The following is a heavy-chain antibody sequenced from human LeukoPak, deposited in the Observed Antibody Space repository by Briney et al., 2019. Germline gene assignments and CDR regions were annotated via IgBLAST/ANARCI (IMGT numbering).Heavy chain of an antibody. CDR1: GFTFSSYG. CDR3: ARGGAFDY. J-gene: IGHJ4*02. CDR2: VTGSGSTT. V-gene: IGHV3-23*01. D-gene: IGHD3-10*01. Sequence: GGSLRLSCAASGFTFSSYGVTWVRQAPGKGLEWVSSVTGSGSTTYYADSVKGRFTISRDDSKNTLYLQMNSLRAEDTAVYYCARGGAFDYWGQGTLVTVSS.